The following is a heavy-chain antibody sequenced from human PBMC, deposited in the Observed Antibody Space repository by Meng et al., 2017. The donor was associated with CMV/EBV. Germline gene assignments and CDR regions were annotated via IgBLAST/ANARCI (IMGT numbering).Heavy chain of an antibody. CDR2: INPNSGGT. D-gene: IGHD6-13*01. CDR1: GYTFTGYY. V-gene: IGHV1-2*02. Sequence: ASVKVSCKASGYTFTGYYMHWVRQAPGQGLEWMGWINPNSGGTNYAQKFQGRVTMTRDTSISKAYMELSRLRSDDTAVYYCARDSAVRYSSSWYPIRYWGQGTLVTVSS. J-gene: IGHJ4*02. CDR3: ARDSAVRYSSSWYPIRY.